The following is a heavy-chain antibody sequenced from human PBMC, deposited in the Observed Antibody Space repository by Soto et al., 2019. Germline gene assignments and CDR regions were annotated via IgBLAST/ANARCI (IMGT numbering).Heavy chain of an antibody. CDR1: GFTFSSYW. Sequence: GGALRLSCAASGFTFSSYWMHGVRQAPGKGLVWVSRINSGGSSTSYADSVKGRFTISRDNAKNTLYLQMNSLRAEDTAVYYCAVPYLYSSSTFAMWGQGTMVTVSS. V-gene: IGHV3-74*01. J-gene: IGHJ3*02. CDR3: AVPYLYSSSTFAM. D-gene: IGHD6-6*01. CDR2: INSGGSST.